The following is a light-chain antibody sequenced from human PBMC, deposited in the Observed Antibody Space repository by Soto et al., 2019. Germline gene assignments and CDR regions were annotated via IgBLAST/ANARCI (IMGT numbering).Light chain of an antibody. CDR2: DAS. CDR3: QQRSNWLT. V-gene: IGKV3-11*01. Sequence: IVLTQSPATLSLSPGERATLSCRASQTISYYLAWYQQKPGQAPRLLIYDASNRATGIPARFSGSGSGTDFTLTISSLEPEDFAVYYCQQRSNWLTFGGGTKVEIK. CDR1: QTISYY. J-gene: IGKJ4*01.